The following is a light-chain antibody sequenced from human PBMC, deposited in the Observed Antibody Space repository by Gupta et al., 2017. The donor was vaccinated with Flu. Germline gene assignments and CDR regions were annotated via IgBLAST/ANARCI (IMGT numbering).Light chain of an antibody. CDR3: AAFDGSLNGPV. J-gene: IGLJ2*01. Sequence: SEPTQPPPASGPPGQRGTISCSGSGTNIGSNTVNWYQQLPGTAPKLLIYSNNQRPSGVPDRFSGSKSGTSASLAISGLQAEDEADYYCAAFDGSLNGPVFGGGTKLTVL. CDR2: SNN. V-gene: IGLV1-44*01. CDR1: GTNIGSNT.